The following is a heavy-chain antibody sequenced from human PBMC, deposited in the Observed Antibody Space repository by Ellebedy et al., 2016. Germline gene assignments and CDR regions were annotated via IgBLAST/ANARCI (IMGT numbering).Heavy chain of an antibody. Sequence: ASVQVSCKASGYTFTSYDINWVRQATGQGLEWMGWMNPNSGNTGYAQKFQGRVTMTRNTSISTAYMELSSLRSDDTAVYYCARGRIAQLWSERYFDLWGRGTLVTVSS. CDR3: ARGRIAQLWSERYFDL. CDR1: GYTFTSYD. D-gene: IGHD5-18*01. J-gene: IGHJ2*01. V-gene: IGHV1-8*01. CDR2: MNPNSGNT.